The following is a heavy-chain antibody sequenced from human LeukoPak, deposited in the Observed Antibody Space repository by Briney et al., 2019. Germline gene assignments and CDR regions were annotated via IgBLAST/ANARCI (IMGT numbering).Heavy chain of an antibody. CDR3: AREGWGGAKAGLDY. D-gene: IGHD6-19*01. V-gene: IGHV3-30*04. Sequence: GGSLRLSCAASGFTFSSYAMFWVRQAPGKGLEGVASIPFDGRFQYYGDSVKGRFTISRDNSKNTLYLQMNSLRSEDTAVYYCAREGWGGAKAGLDYWGQGTPVTVSS. CDR1: GFTFSSYA. CDR2: IPFDGRFQ. J-gene: IGHJ4*02.